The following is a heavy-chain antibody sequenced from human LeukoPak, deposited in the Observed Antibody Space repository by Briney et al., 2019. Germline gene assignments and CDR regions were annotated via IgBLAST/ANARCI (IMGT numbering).Heavy chain of an antibody. Sequence: PSETLSLTCTVSGGSISSYYWSWIRQPAGKGLEWIGRIYTSGSTNYNPSLKSRVTMSVDTSKNQFSLKLSSVTAADTAVYYCARVPPYDSSGYYPGNYNYYYMDAWGKGTTVTVSS. V-gene: IGHV4-4*07. D-gene: IGHD3-22*01. CDR2: IYTSGST. J-gene: IGHJ6*03. CDR3: ARVPPYDSSGYYPGNYNYYYMDA. CDR1: GGSISSYY.